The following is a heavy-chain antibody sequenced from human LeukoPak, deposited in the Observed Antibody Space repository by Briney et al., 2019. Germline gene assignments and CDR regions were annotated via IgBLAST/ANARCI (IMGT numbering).Heavy chain of an antibody. Sequence: ASVNVSCKASGYTFTGYYIHWVRQAPGQGLEWMGWVNPNSGGTNYAQKFQDRVTMTRDTSISTAYMELSRLRSDDTAVYYCARETGRDGYKYFDYWGQGTLVTVSS. D-gene: IGHD5-24*01. CDR1: GYTFTGYY. CDR3: ARETGRDGYKYFDY. V-gene: IGHV1-2*02. CDR2: VNPNSGGT. J-gene: IGHJ4*02.